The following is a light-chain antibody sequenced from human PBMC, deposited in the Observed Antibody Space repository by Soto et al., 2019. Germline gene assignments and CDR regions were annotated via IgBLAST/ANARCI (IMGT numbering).Light chain of an antibody. V-gene: IGLV2-23*01. CDR2: EGS. CDR3: CSYAGSTTWV. CDR1: SSDVGSYYL. J-gene: IGLJ3*02. Sequence: QAVLTQPASVSGSPGQSITISCTGASSDVGSYYLVSRYQQYPGKAPKLMIYEGSKRPSGVPGRFSGSKSANTASLTISGLQAEDEADYYCCSYAGSTTWVFGGGTKLTVL.